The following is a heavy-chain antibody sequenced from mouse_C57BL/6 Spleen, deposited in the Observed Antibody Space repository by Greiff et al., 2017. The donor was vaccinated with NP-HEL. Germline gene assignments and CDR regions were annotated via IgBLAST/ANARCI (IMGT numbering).Heavy chain of an antibody. CDR2: IDPSDSYT. CDR1: GYTFTSYW. J-gene: IGHJ4*01. Sequence: QVQLQQPGAELVRPGTSVKLSCKASGYTFTSYWMHWVKQRPGQGLEWIGVIDPSDSYTNYTQKFKGKATLTVDTSSSTAYMQLSSLTSEDSAVYYCAREYDGYYEGAMDYWGQGTSVTVSS. CDR3: AREYDGYYEGAMDY. V-gene: IGHV1-59*01. D-gene: IGHD2-3*01.